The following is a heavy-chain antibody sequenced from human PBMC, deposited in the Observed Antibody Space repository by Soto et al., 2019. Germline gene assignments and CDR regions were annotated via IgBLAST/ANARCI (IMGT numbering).Heavy chain of an antibody. D-gene: IGHD1-26*01. Sequence: QVQLVQSGAEVKKPGSSVKVSCKASGGTFSSYTISWVRQAPGQGLEWMGRIIPILGIANYAQKFQGRVTDTVXKSTSKAYRELRSLRSEDTAVYYCARDQSVVGDDYWGQGTLVTVSS. CDR2: IIPILGIA. V-gene: IGHV1-69*08. CDR1: GGTFSSYT. J-gene: IGHJ4*02. CDR3: ARDQSVVGDDY.